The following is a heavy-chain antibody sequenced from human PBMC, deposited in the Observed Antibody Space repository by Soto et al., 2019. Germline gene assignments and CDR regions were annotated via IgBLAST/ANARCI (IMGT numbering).Heavy chain of an antibody. CDR3: ARDPHYGDSAYYYYYGMDV. CDR1: GFTFSSYG. J-gene: IGHJ6*02. CDR2: IWYDGSNK. Sequence: QVQLVESGGGVVQPGRSLRLSCAASGFTFSSYGMHWVRQAPGKGLEWVAVIWYDGSNKYYADSVKGRFTISRDNSKNTLYLQMNSLRAEDTAVYYCARDPHYGDSAYYYYYGMDVWGQGTTVTVSS. V-gene: IGHV3-33*01. D-gene: IGHD4-17*01.